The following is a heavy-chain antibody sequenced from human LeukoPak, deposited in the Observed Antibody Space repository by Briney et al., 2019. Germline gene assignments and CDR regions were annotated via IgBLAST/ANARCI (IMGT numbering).Heavy chain of an antibody. D-gene: IGHD2-2*01. CDR2: IYYSGST. Sequence: SETLSLTCTVSGGSISSYYWSWIRQPPGKGLEWIGYIYYSGSTNYNPSLKSRVTISVDTSKNQFSLKLSSVTAADTAVYYCARGSSKGVVPAAIGVYWGQGTLVTVSS. CDR1: GGSISSYY. J-gene: IGHJ4*02. V-gene: IGHV4-59*01. CDR3: ARGSSKGVVPAAIGVY.